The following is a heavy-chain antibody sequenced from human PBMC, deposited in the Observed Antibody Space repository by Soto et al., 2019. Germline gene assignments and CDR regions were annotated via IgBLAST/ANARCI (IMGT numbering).Heavy chain of an antibody. CDR2: VQDSGGT. CDR3: ARDRLGSGRYLAFDP. D-gene: IGHD3-10*01. J-gene: IGHJ5*02. V-gene: IGHV4-59*01. CDR1: GGSSSGFY. Sequence: LETLSLTCAVSGGSSSGFYWSWIRQSPGEGPEWIGYVQDSGGTNYNPSLKTRVTISVDTSKSQFSLKLSSVTAADTAVYYCARDRLGSGRYLAFDPWGQGILVTVSS.